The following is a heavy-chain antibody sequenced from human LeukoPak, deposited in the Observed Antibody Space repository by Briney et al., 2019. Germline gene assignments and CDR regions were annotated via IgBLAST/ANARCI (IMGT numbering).Heavy chain of an antibody. V-gene: IGHV3-15*01. Sequence: GGSLRLSCAASGFSISNDWMSWVRQAPGKGLEWVARVKSRSAGETTDYAAPVKGRFTISRDDSKNTVYLQMNRLKTEDTAVSCCTLIQGWGSGSCYRDFWGQGTLVTVSS. J-gene: IGHJ4*02. CDR2: VKSRSAGETT. CDR1: GFSISNDW. D-gene: IGHD3-10*01. CDR3: TLIQGWGSGSCYRDF.